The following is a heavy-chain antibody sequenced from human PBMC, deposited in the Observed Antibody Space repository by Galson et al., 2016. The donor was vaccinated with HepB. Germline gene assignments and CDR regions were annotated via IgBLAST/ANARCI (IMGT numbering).Heavy chain of an antibody. J-gene: IGHJ4*02. CDR1: GFTFSSYW. V-gene: IGHV3-7*03. CDR2: IKQDGSEK. CDR3: ARNYPYYSGGLY. D-gene: IGHD3-10*01. Sequence: SLRLSCAVSGFTFSSYWMTWVRQAPGKGLEWVANIKQDGSEKHYVDSVKGRFTISRDNAKNSMYLQMNSLRAEDTAVYYCARNYPYYSGGLYCGQGSLVTVSS.